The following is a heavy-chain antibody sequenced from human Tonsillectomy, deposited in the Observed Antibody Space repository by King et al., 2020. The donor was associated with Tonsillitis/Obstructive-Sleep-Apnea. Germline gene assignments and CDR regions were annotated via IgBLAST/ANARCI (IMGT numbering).Heavy chain of an antibody. D-gene: IGHD3-16*01. CDR2: IYYSGST. CDR1: GGSISSYY. Sequence: QLQESGPGLVKPSETLSLICTVSGGSISSYYWSWIRQPPGKGLEWIGYIYYSGSTNYNPSLKSRVTISLDTSKKQFSLNLSSVTAADTAVYYCARDGGGVTASLDNWGQGTLVTVSS. J-gene: IGHJ4*02. V-gene: IGHV4-59*01. CDR3: ARDGGGVTASLDN.